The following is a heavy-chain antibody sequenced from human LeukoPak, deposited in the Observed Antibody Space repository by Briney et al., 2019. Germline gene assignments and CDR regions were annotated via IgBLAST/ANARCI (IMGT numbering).Heavy chain of an antibody. CDR3: ARADDSSGYYLVDY. D-gene: IGHD3-22*01. Sequence: ASVKVSCKASGYTFTSYAMHWVRQAPGQRLEWMGWINAGNGNTKYSQKFQGRVTMTTDTSTSTAYMELRSLRSDDTAVYYCARADDSSGYYLVDYWGQGTLVTVSS. J-gene: IGHJ4*02. CDR2: INAGNGNT. V-gene: IGHV1-3*01. CDR1: GYTFTSYA.